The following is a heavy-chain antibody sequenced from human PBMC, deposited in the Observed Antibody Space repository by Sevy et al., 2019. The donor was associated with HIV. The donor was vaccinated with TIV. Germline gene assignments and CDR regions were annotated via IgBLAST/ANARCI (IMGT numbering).Heavy chain of an antibody. CDR3: AKEGQGEYYDSSGSLDY. V-gene: IGHV3-23*01. D-gene: IGHD3-22*01. CDR1: GFTFSSYA. CDR2: ISWSGSFT. Sequence: GGSLRLSCAASGFTFSSYAMSWVRQAPGKGLEWVSSISWSGSFTYYADSVKGHFTISRENSKNSLYLQMTSLRAEDTAVYYCAKEGQGEYYDSSGSLDYWGQVTLVTVSS. J-gene: IGHJ4*02.